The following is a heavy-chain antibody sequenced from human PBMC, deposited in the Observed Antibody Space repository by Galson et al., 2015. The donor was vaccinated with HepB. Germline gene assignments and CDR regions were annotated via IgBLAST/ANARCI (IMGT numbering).Heavy chain of an antibody. Sequence: SLRLSCATSGFTFRNYGMHWVRQAPGKGLEWVAFISYDGGKEQFGDPVKGRVTISRDNSKNMVYLQMNSLRTEDTAMYYCAKSSVIWESTGYFPDCWGQGTLVTVSS. J-gene: IGHJ4*02. V-gene: IGHV3-30*18. CDR2: ISYDGGKE. CDR1: GFTFRNYG. D-gene: IGHD3-22*01. CDR3: AKSSVIWESTGYFPDC.